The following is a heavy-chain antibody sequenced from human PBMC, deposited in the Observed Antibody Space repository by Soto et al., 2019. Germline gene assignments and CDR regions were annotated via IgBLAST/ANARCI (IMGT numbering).Heavy chain of an antibody. J-gene: IGHJ4*02. CDR1: GDSISTCAYY. CDR3: GGTPPPASGWYYFDY. Sequence: SETLSLTCTVSGDSISTCAYYWTWIRQHPGKGLEWIGYIYYSGSTYYNPSLKSRVTISVDTSKNQFSLKLSSVTAEDAAECYFGGTPPPASGWYYFDYWGQGTLVTVSS. CDR2: IYYSGST. V-gene: IGHV4-31*03. D-gene: IGHD6-19*01.